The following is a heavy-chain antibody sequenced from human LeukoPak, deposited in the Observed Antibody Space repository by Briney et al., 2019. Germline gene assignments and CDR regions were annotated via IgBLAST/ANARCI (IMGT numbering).Heavy chain of an antibody. CDR1: GGSISSYY. CDR3: ARVTGYMIEDYFDY. J-gene: IGHJ4*02. V-gene: IGHV4-59*01. Sequence: SETLSLTCTVSGGSISSYYWSWIRQPPGKGLEWIGDIYYSGSTNYNPSLKSRVTISVDTSKNQFSLKLSSVTAADTAVYYCARVTGYMIEDYFDYWGQGTLVTVSS. D-gene: IGHD3-22*01. CDR2: IYYSGST.